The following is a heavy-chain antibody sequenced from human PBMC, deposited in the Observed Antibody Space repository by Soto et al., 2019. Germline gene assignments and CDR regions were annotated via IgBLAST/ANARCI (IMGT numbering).Heavy chain of an antibody. CDR1: GFTFSSFA. CDR3: AKDLRGYCSGGSCYQIFDY. J-gene: IGHJ4*02. Sequence: GGSLRLSCAASGFTFSSFAMSWVRQAPGKGLEWVSAITGSGGTTYYADSVKGRFTISRDNSKNTLYLQMNSLRAEDSAVYYCAKDLRGYCSGGSCYQIFDYWGQGTLVTVSS. CDR2: ITGSGGTT. D-gene: IGHD2-15*01. V-gene: IGHV3-23*01.